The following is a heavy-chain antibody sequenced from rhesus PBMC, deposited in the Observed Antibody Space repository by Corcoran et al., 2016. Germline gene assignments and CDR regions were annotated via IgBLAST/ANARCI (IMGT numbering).Heavy chain of an antibody. D-gene: IGHD3-28*01. CDR3: ARAGDSGYYFVDY. V-gene: IGHV4-76*01. CDR1: GYSISSGYD. J-gene: IGHJ4*01. CDR2: IYGSSGST. Sequence: QVQLQESGPGVAKPSETLSLTCAVSGYSISSGYDWSWIRKTPGTGLERIGYIYGSSGSTNYDPSLKNRVTISKDTSKNQFSLKLSSVTAADTAVYYCARAGDSGYYFVDYWGQGVLVTVSS.